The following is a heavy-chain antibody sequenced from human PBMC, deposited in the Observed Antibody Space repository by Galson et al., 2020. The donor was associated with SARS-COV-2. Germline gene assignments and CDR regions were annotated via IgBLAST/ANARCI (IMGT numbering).Heavy chain of an antibody. CDR1: GFTFSDYE. V-gene: IGHV3-48*03. CDR2: ISSSGTTI. J-gene: IGHJ2*01. Sequence: GGSLRLSCAASGFTFSDYEMNWVRQAPGKGLEWISYISSSGTTIYYTDSVKGRFTISRDNAKNSLHLQISSLRAEDTAAYYCARQSGGGYWYFDLWGRGTLVTVSS. D-gene: IGHD3-22*01. CDR3: ARQSGGGYWYFDL.